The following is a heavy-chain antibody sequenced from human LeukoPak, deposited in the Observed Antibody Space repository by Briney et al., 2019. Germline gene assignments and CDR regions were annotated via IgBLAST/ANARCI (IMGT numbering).Heavy chain of an antibody. CDR1: GGTFSSYA. CDR3: ARSYYYDSSGYFFDY. D-gene: IGHD3-22*01. Sequence: EASVKVSCKASGGTFSSYAISWVRQAPGQGLEWMGRIIPILGIANYAQKFQGRVTITADKSTSTAYMELSSLRSEDTAVYYCARSYYYDSSGYFFDYWGQGTLVTVSS. V-gene: IGHV1-69*04. J-gene: IGHJ4*02. CDR2: IIPILGIA.